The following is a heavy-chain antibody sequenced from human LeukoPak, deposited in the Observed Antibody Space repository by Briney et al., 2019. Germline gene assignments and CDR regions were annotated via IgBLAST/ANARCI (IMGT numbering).Heavy chain of an antibody. V-gene: IGHV3-13*01. J-gene: IGHJ3*02. Sequence: PGGSLRLSCAASGFTFRDYDMHWLRQVPGRGLEWVSAIGIGDDTHYPDSVKGRFTISRENAKNSLYLQMNTLRDGDTAVYYCIRGGIRVSGIDAFDIWGQGTMVTVSS. CDR1: GFTFRDYD. CDR2: IGIGDDT. CDR3: IRGGIRVSGIDAFDI. D-gene: IGHD5/OR15-5a*01.